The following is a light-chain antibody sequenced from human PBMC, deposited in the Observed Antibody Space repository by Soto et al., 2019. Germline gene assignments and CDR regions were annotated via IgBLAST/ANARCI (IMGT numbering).Light chain of an antibody. J-gene: IGLJ2*01. CDR3: SSYTSTYVV. V-gene: IGLV2-14*01. Sequence: QSALTQPASVSGSPGQSITISCTGTSSDVGAYKFVSWYQQHPDKAPRLMIYDVSNRPSGVSNRFSGSKSGNTASLTISGLQAEDEADYYCSSYTSTYVVFGGGTKVTVL. CDR2: DVS. CDR1: SSDVGAYKF.